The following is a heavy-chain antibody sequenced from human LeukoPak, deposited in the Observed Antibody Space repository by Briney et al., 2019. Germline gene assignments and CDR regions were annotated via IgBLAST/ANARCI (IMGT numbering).Heavy chain of an antibody. Sequence: PGGSLRLSCAASGFTFSSYAMHWVRQAPGKGLEWVAVISYDGSNKYYADSVKGRFTISRDNSKNTLYLQMNSLRAEDTAVYYCASGIVAVTSNFDSWGQGTLVTVSS. CDR3: ASGIVAVTSNFDS. CDR1: GFTFSSYA. CDR2: ISYDGSNK. D-gene: IGHD1-26*01. J-gene: IGHJ4*02. V-gene: IGHV3-30-3*01.